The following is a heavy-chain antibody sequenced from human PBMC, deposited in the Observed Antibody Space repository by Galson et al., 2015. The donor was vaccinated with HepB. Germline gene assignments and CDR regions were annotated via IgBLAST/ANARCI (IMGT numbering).Heavy chain of an antibody. CDR2: TYYRSRWYN. Sequence: CAISGDSVSSNSAAWNWIRQSPSRGLEWLGRTYYRSRWYNDYAVSVKSRITINPDTSKNQFSLQLNSVTPEDTAVYYCAREWGGDRSGGSCFPGGMDVWGQGTTVTVSS. CDR3: AREWGGDRSGGSCFPGGMDV. J-gene: IGHJ6*02. V-gene: IGHV6-1*01. D-gene: IGHD2-15*01. CDR1: GDSVSSNSAA.